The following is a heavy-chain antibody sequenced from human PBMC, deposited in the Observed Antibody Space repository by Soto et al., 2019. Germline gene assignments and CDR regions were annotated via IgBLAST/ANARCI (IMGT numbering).Heavy chain of an antibody. D-gene: IGHD6-19*01. V-gene: IGHV4-34*01. Sequence: SETLSLTCAVYGGSFSRYYCSWIRQRPGKGLEWIGEINHSGSTNYNPSLKSRVTISVDTSKNQFSLKLSSVTAADTAVYYCARGVAGPRGRYDYSTYYDIHVRHEAPTITSP. CDR2: INHSGST. J-gene: IGHJ6*03. CDR1: GGSFSRYY. CDR3: ARGVAGPRGRYDYSTYYDIHV.